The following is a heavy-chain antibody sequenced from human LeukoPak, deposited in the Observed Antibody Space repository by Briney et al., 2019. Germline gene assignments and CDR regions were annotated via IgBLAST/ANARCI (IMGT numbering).Heavy chain of an antibody. J-gene: IGHJ6*02. CDR1: GFTFSSYG. D-gene: IGHD2-2*01. CDR2: ISYDGSNK. V-gene: IGHV3-30*18. CDR3: AQDIVVVPAAPRNDYYYYGMDV. Sequence: GGSLRLSCAASGFTFSSYGMHWVGEAPGKGLEGVAVISYDGSNKYYADSVKGRFTISRDNSKNTLYLQMNSLRAEDTAVYYCAQDIVVVPAAPRNDYYYYGMDVWGQGTTVTVSS.